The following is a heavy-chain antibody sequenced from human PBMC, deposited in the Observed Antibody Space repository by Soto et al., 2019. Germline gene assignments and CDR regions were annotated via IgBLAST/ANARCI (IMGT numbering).Heavy chain of an antibody. Sequence: GGALKISCKGSGYSYTSYWIGWVRQMPGKGQKGLAIFSPGYSDTRYCPSFQGQVTISAHKSISTAYLQWSSLKASDTAMYYCASLRTTVTTKGSMDYYYGMDVWGQGTTVTVS. CDR2: FSPGYSDT. J-gene: IGHJ6*02. D-gene: IGHD4-4*01. CDR3: ASLRTTVTTKGSMDYYYGMDV. CDR1: GYSYTSYW. V-gene: IGHV5-51*01.